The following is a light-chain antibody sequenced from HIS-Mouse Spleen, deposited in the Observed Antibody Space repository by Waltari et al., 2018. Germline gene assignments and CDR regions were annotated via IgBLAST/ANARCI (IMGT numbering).Light chain of an antibody. V-gene: IGLV2-23*01. J-gene: IGLJ6*01. CDR1: SSDVGSYNL. CDR3: CSYAGSNV. Sequence: QSALTQPASVSGSPGQSITISCTGTSSDVGSYNLVSWYQQHPGKAPKRMIYEGSKRPSGVSNRFSGSKSGNTASLTISGLQAEDEADYYCCSYAGSNVFGSGTKVTVL. CDR2: EGS.